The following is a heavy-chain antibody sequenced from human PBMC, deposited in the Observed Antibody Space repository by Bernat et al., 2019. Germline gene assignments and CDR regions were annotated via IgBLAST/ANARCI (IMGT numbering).Heavy chain of an antibody. CDR3: TRDGEYCSSTSCYFHGMDV. CDR1: GFTFGDYA. Sequence: EVQLVESGGGLVQPGRSLRLSCTASGFTFGDYAMSWVRQAPGKGLEWVGFIRSKAYGGTTEYAASVKGRFTISRDDSKSIAYLQMNRLKTEDTAVYYCTRDGEYCSSTSCYFHGMDVWGQGTTVTVSS. CDR2: IRSKAYGGTT. V-gene: IGHV3-49*04. J-gene: IGHJ6*02. D-gene: IGHD2-2*01.